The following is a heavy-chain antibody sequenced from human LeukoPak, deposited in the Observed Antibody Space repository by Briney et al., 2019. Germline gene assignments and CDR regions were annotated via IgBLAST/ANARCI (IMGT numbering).Heavy chain of an antibody. Sequence: GGSLRLSCAASGFTFSSYSINWVRQAPGKGLEWVSSISSSRSYIYYADSVKGRFTISRDNAKNSLYLQMNSLRAEDTAVYYCARSPLGFWFGELLPPPANWFDPWGQGTLVTVSS. D-gene: IGHD3-10*01. V-gene: IGHV3-21*01. CDR2: ISSSRSYI. CDR3: ARSPLGFWFGELLPPPANWFDP. CDR1: GFTFSSYS. J-gene: IGHJ5*02.